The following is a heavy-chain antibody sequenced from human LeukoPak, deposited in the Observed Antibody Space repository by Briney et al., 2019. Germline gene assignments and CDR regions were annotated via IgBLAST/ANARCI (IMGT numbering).Heavy chain of an antibody. V-gene: IGHV3-30*04. J-gene: IGHJ3*02. D-gene: IGHD3-10*01. Sequence: GGSLRLSCAASGFTFSTYAMHWVRQAPGKGLEWVAVIPYDGSNKYYADSVKGRFTISRENSKNRLYLQMNSLRAEDTAVYYCAKAYGSGDAFDIWGQGTMVTVSS. CDR2: IPYDGSNK. CDR3: AKAYGSGDAFDI. CDR1: GFTFSTYA.